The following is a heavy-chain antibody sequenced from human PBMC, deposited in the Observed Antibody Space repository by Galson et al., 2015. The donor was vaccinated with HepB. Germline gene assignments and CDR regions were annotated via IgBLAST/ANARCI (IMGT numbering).Heavy chain of an antibody. D-gene: IGHD3-3*01. CDR2: ISSNGGST. V-gene: IGHV3-64D*06. Sequence: SCAASGLTFSSYAMHWVRQAPGKGLEYVSAISSNGGSTYYADSVKGRFTISRDNSKNTLYLQMSSLRAEDTAVYYCVKDSRSDFWSGYYYYYGMDVWGQGTTVTVSS. CDR3: VKDSRSDFWSGYYYYYGMDV. J-gene: IGHJ6*02. CDR1: GLTFSSYA.